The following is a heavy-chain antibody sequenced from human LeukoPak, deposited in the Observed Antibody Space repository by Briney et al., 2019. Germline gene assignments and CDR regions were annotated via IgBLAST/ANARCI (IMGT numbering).Heavy chain of an antibody. CDR1: GFTFSDYY. CDR3: ARCGTPNNYYGYGVDV. V-gene: IGHV3-11*03. D-gene: IGHD1-26*01. J-gene: IGHJ6*02. Sequence: GGSLRLSCAASGFTFSDYYVSWIRQAPGKGLEWISYISVSGSYTNYADSVKGRFTISRDNAKNSLYLQMISLRAEDTTVYYCARCGTPNNYYGYGVDVWGQGTTVIVSS. CDR2: ISVSGSYT.